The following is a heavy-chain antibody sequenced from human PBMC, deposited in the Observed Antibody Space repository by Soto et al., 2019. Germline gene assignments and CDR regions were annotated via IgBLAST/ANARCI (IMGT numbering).Heavy chain of an antibody. CDR1: GFTFSNAW. CDR3: TTEAAAPYNWFDP. Sequence: PGGSLRLSCAASGFTFSNAWMSWVRQAPGKGLEWVGRIKSKTDGGTTDYAAPVKGRFTISRDDSKNTLYLQMNSLKTEDTAVYYCTTEAAAPYNWFDPWGQGTLVTVSS. J-gene: IGHJ5*02. V-gene: IGHV3-15*01. D-gene: IGHD6-13*01. CDR2: IKSKTDGGTT.